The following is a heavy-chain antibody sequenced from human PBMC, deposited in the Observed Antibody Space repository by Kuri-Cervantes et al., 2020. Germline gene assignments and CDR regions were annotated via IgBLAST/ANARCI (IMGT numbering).Heavy chain of an antibody. Sequence: GESLKISCAASGFIFSSSWMSWVRQAPGKGLEWVANIKQDGSEKYYVDSVKGRFTISRDNAKNSLYLQMNSLRVEDTAVYYCARDDTAADSMDVWGKGSTVTVSS. CDR1: GFIFSSSW. D-gene: IGHD6-13*01. J-gene: IGHJ6*03. CDR3: ARDDTAADSMDV. CDR2: IKQDGSEK. V-gene: IGHV3-7*04.